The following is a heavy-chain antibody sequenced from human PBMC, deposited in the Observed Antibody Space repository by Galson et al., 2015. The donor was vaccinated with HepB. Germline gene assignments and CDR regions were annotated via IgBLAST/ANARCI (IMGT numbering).Heavy chain of an antibody. CDR2: IFWGDDQ. CDR3: AHMDLGLTSFAY. J-gene: IGHJ4*02. V-gene: IGHV2-5*02. D-gene: IGHD3/OR15-3a*01. CDR1: GFSLNSRGVG. Sequence: PALVKPTQTLTLTCTFSGFSLNSRGVGVGWIRQPPGKALEWLALIFWGDDQRYTPPLKSRISVTQDTSKNQVVLKLTSVDPVDTATYYCAHMDLGLTSFAYWGQGTLVTVSS.